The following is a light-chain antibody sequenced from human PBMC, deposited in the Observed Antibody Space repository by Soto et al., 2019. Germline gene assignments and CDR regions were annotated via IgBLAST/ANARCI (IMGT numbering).Light chain of an antibody. CDR1: QRVSSH. CDR2: AAS. J-gene: IGKJ1*01. Sequence: ETVLTQSPVTLSVSPGDTATLSCRASQRVSSHLAWYQQKPGQAPRLLIYAASTRATGIPVRFSGSGSGTDFTLTISSLQSEDFAVYYCQQYNDWPWTFGQGTKVDIK. V-gene: IGKV3-15*01. CDR3: QQYNDWPWT.